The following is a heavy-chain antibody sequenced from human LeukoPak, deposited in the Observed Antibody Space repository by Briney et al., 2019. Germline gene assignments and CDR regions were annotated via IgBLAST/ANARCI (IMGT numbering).Heavy chain of an antibody. J-gene: IGHJ4*02. Sequence: GGSLRLSCAASGFSFSTFAMHWVRQAPDKGLEWVAVISYDGGNKFYADSVKGRFSISRDNSKNTVYLQMNSLRGEDTAVYYCARDTVSGSHDFDYWGQGTLVTVS. CDR2: ISYDGGNK. CDR3: ARDTVSGSHDFDY. CDR1: GFSFSTFA. V-gene: IGHV3-30-3*01. D-gene: IGHD3-10*01.